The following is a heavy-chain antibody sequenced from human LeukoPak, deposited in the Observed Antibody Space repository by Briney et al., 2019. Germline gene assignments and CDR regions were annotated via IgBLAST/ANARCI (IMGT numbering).Heavy chain of an antibody. CDR2: IYTSGST. CDR1: GGSISSYY. V-gene: IGHV4-4*07. CDR3: ARGVITMIVGEVFDY. D-gene: IGHD3-22*01. J-gene: IGHJ4*02. Sequence: SETLSLTCTVSGGSISSYYWSWIRQPAGKGLEWIGRIYTSGSTNYTPSLKSRVTMSVDTSKNQFSLKLSSVTAADTAVYYCARGVITMIVGEVFDYWGQGTLVTVSS.